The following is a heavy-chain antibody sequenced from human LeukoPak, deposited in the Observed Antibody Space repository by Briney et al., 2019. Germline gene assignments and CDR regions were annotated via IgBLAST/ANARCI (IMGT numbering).Heavy chain of an antibody. J-gene: IGHJ6*03. CDR1: GGSISSSSYY. CDR3: ARVYGSGSYYNGYYYYYMDV. V-gene: IGHV4-39*01. CDR2: IYDSGST. Sequence: SETLSLTCTVSGGSISSSSYYWGWIRQPPGKGLEWIGSIYDSGSTYSNPSLKSRVTISVDTSKNQFSLKLSSVTAADTAVYYCARVYGSGSYYNGYYYYYMDVWGKGTTVTISS. D-gene: IGHD3-10*01.